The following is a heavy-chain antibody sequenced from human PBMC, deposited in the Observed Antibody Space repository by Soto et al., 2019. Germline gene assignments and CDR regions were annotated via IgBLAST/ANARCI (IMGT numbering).Heavy chain of an antibody. CDR2: FYPGESDT. CDR3: LRSGGKNLDY. D-gene: IGHD2-15*01. Sequence: PGESLKISCMGSGYSFTSYWIGWVRQMPGKGLEWMGIFYPGESDTRYSPSFTSQVTISADTSISPAYLQWGSLNAADTAMYFCLRSGGKNLDYWGQGTLVTVSP. V-gene: IGHV5-51*01. J-gene: IGHJ4*02. CDR1: GYSFTSYW.